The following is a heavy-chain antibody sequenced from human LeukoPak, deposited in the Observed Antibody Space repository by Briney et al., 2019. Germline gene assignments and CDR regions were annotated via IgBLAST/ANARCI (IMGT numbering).Heavy chain of an antibody. CDR1: GDSVSSNSVA. CDR2: TYYRSKWYN. J-gene: IGHJ4*02. V-gene: IGHV6-1*01. D-gene: IGHD3-22*01. Sequence: SQTLSLTCAISGDSVSSNSVAWNWIRQSPSRGLEWLGRTYYRSKWYNDYAVSVKSRITINPDTSKNQFSLHLNSVTPEDTAVYYCARDLDYYDSSGYYYFDYWGQGTLVTVSS. CDR3: ARDLDYYDSSGYYYFDY.